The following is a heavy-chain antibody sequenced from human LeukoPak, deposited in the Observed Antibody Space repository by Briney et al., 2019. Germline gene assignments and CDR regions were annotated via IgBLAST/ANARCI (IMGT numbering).Heavy chain of an antibody. D-gene: IGHD3-10*01. V-gene: IGHV3-33*06. Sequence: GGSLRLSCAASGFTFSNYGMHWVRQAPGKVLEWVAVIWYDGSNRYYADSVKGRFTISRDNSKNTLYLQMNSLRAEDTAVYYCAKDYYGPSGGIDYWGQGTLVTVSS. CDR1: GFTFSNYG. J-gene: IGHJ4*02. CDR3: AKDYYGPSGGIDY. CDR2: IWYDGSNR.